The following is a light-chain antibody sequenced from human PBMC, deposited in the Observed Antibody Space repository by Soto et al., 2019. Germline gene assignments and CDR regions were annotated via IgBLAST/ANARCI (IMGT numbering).Light chain of an antibody. CDR3: SSYGAPPYV. J-gene: IGLJ1*01. Sequence: QSALAQPASVSGSPGQSITISCTGTSSDVGGYHLVSWYQQYPDKAPKLVIYEGSKRPSGVSNRFSGSKSGNTASLTISGLQAEDEAYYSCSSYGAPPYVFGTGTKVTVL. V-gene: IGLV2-23*01. CDR1: SSDVGGYHL. CDR2: EGS.